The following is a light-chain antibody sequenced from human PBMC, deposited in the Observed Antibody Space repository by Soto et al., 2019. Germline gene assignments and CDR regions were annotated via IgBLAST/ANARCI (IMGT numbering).Light chain of an antibody. Sequence: DIQMTQSPSSLSASVGDRVTSTCRASQVISNDLAWYQQKPGKVPKLLIYAASTLQSGVPSRFSGSGSGTDFTLTISSLQPEDVATYFCQKYISAPPTFGGGTKGEIK. CDR1: QVISND. CDR2: AAS. V-gene: IGKV1-27*01. J-gene: IGKJ4*01. CDR3: QKYISAPPT.